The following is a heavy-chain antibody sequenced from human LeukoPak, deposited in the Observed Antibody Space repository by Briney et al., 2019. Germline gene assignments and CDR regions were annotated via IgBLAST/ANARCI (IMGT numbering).Heavy chain of an antibody. Sequence: PGRSLRLSCAASGFTFSDYAMHWVRQAPGKGLEWVAVISKDGSDKYYPGSVRGRFTISRDNSKNTLYLQMNSLRAEDTAVYYCAKDVDIVVVPAAFGHFDYWGQGTLVTVSS. CDR2: ISKDGSDK. CDR3: AKDVDIVVVPAAFGHFDY. CDR1: GFTFSDYA. D-gene: IGHD2-2*01. J-gene: IGHJ4*02. V-gene: IGHV3-30-3*01.